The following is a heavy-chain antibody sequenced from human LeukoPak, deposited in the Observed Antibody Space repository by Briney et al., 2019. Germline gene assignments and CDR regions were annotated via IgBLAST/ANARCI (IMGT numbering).Heavy chain of an antibody. CDR2: ISGSGGST. J-gene: IGHJ4*02. CDR3: ATRGNSITMVQGVMT. Sequence: GGSLRLSCAASGFTFSSYAMSWVRQAPGKGLEWVSAISGSGGSTYYADSVKGRFTISRDNSKNTLYLQMNSLRAEDTAVYYCATRGNSITMVQGVMTWGQGTLVTVSS. D-gene: IGHD3-10*01. CDR1: GFTFSSYA. V-gene: IGHV3-23*01.